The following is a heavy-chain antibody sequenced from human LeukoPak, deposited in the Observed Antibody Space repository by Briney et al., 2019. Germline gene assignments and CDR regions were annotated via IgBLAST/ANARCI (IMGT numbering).Heavy chain of an antibody. CDR2: INSDESNT. J-gene: IGHJ3*02. Sequence: PGGSLRLSCAASGFTFSNYLMHWVRQAPGKGLVWVSRINSDESNTNSYAASVKGRFTISRDNAKNTLYLQMNSLRAEETAVYFCGRGGNGIDIWGQGTTVTVSS. V-gene: IGHV3-74*01. D-gene: IGHD2-8*01. CDR3: GRGGNGIDI. CDR1: GFTFSNYL.